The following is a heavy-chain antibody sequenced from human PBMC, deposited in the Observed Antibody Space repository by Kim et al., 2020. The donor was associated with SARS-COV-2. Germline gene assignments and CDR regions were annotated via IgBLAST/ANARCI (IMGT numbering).Heavy chain of an antibody. V-gene: IGHV1-69*13. Sequence: SVKVSCKASGGTFTSHGFSWVRQAPGQGLEWVGGIIPLFGTTKYTQKFQGRVTISADASTSTTYMELSSLRYEDTAVYYCARDPERRFAHIVGGPVVIVGYHYGLDVWGQGTTVTVSS. CDR1: GGTFTSHG. CDR3: ARDPERRFAHIVGGPVVIVGYHYGLDV. CDR2: IIPLFGTT. J-gene: IGHJ6*02. D-gene: IGHD2-21*01.